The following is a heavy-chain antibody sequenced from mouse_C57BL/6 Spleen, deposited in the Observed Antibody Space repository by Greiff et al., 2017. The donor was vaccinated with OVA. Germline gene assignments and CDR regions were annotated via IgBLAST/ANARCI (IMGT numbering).Heavy chain of an antibody. CDR3: ARWTGTTVVAFDY. Sequence: VKLQESGPELVKPGASVKISCKASGYAFSSSWMNWVKQRPGKGLEWIGRIYPGDGDTNYNGKFKGKATLTADKSSSTAYMQLSSLTSEDSAVYFCARWTGTTVVAFDYWGQGTTLTVSS. D-gene: IGHD1-1*01. J-gene: IGHJ2*01. CDR1: GYAFSSSW. CDR2: IYPGDGDT. V-gene: IGHV1-82*01.